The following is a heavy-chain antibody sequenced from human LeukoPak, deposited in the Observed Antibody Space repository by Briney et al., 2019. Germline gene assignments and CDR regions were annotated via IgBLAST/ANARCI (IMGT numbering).Heavy chain of an antibody. J-gene: IGHJ4*02. CDR1: GFTFSSYW. D-gene: IGHD3-9*01. Sequence: GGSLRLSCAASGFTFSSYWMSWVRQAPGKGLEWVANIKQDGSEKYYVDSVKGRFTISRDNAKNSLYLQMNSLRAEDTAVYYCARVGVLRYFDWLFYYYFDYWGQGTLVTVSS. V-gene: IGHV3-7*01. CDR2: IKQDGSEK. CDR3: ARVGVLRYFDWLFYYYFDY.